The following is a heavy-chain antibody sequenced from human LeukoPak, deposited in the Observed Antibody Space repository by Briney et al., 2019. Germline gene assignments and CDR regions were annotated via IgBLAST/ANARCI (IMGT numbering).Heavy chain of an antibody. V-gene: IGHV3-23*01. CDR3: ARLSSPPGEY. D-gene: IGHD3-16*01. CDR2: LSGSGGSA. Sequence: GGSLRLSCAASGFTFSNYAMSWVRQAPGKGLEWVSALSGSGGSAYYADSVKGRFTISGDNSKNTLYLQMNSLKASDTAMYYCARLSSPPGEYWGQGTLVTVSS. CDR1: GFTFSNYA. J-gene: IGHJ4*02.